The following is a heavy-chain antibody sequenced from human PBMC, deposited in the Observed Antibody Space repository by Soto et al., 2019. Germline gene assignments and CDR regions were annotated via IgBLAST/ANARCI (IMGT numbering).Heavy chain of an antibody. V-gene: IGHV3-23*01. CDR2: TSGSGSRT. CDR3: VKGSSIWHRKIDY. D-gene: IGHD6-13*01. J-gene: IGHJ4*02. CDR1: GFTFRSYD. Sequence: GSLRLSCTASGFTFRSYDMNWVRQAPGKGLEWVSATSGSGSRTFYADSVKGRFTISRDNSQNTLYLQMDSLRVEDTATYYCVKGSSIWHRKIDYWGQGT.